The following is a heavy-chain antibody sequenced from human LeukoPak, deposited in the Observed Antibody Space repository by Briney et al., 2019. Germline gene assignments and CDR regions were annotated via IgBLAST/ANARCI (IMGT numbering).Heavy chain of an antibody. Sequence: GASVKVSCKASGYTFTGYYMHWVRQAPGQGLEWMGIINPSGGSTSYAQKFQGRVTMTRDMSTSTVYMELSSLRSEDTAVYYCARGMGGSGYTSHFDYWGQGTLVTVSS. CDR2: INPSGGST. CDR1: GYTFTGYY. V-gene: IGHV1-46*01. D-gene: IGHD3-22*01. J-gene: IGHJ4*02. CDR3: ARGMGGSGYTSHFDY.